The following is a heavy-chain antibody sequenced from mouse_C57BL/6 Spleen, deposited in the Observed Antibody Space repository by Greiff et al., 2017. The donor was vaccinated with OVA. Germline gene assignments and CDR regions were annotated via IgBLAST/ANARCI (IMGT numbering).Heavy chain of an antibody. Sequence: EVQLQQSGPELVKPGASVKISCKASGYSFTGYYMNWVKQSPEKSLEWIGEINPSTGGTTYNQKFKAKATLTVDKSSSTAYMQLKSLTSEDSAVYYCARGGLLYHYYAMDYWGQGTSVTVSS. CDR3: ARGGLLYHYYAMDY. CDR2: INPSTGGT. CDR1: GYSFTGYY. D-gene: IGHD2-12*01. J-gene: IGHJ4*01. V-gene: IGHV1-42*01.